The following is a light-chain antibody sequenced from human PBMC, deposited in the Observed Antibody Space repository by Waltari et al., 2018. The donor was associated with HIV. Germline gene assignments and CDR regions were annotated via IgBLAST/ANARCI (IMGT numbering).Light chain of an antibody. Sequence: DIVLTQSPGTLSLSPGGRATLSCRASQTVSNNYLAWYYQKPGQAPRLLIYGASTSATGIPDMFSGSGSGTDFTLTSSRLEPEDFAVYYCQQYVTTLYSFGQGTKLEIK. CDR2: GAS. V-gene: IGKV3-20*01. CDR3: QQYVTTLYS. CDR1: QTVSNNY. J-gene: IGKJ2*03.